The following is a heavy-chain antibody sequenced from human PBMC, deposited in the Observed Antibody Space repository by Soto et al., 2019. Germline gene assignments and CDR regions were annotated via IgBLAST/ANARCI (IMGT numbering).Heavy chain of an antibody. Sequence: ASAQVSCTASGYKFNSYGISWVRQAHGQGLVWMGLISAHNGNTNHAQTLHGRLTMTTDTSTRTAYMELRRTRSDDKTVYFGARECSVGVVPGTGLRGRDYYLHDMAVWG. CDR2: ISAHNGNT. D-gene: IGHD6-19*01. CDR3: ARECSVGVVPGTGLRGRDYYLHDMAV. V-gene: IGHV1-18*01. CDR1: GYKFNSYG. J-gene: IGHJ6*03.